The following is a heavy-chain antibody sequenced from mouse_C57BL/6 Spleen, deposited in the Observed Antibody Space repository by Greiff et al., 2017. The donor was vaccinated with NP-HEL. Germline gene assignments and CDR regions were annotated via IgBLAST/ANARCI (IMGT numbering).Heavy chain of an antibody. V-gene: IGHV1-61*01. D-gene: IGHD2-5*01. CDR2: IYPSDSET. CDR3: ARKGGSYSNYGGDAMDY. Sequence: VQLQQSGAELVRPGSSVKLSCKASGYTFTSYWMDWVKQRPGQGLEWIGNIYPSDSETHYNQKFKDKATLTVDKSSSTAYMQLSSLTSEDSAVYYCARKGGSYSNYGGDAMDYWGQGTSVTVSS. CDR1: GYTFTSYW. J-gene: IGHJ4*01.